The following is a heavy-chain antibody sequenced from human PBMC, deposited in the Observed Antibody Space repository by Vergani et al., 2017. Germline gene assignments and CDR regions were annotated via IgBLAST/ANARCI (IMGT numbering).Heavy chain of an antibody. D-gene: IGHD6-13*01. CDR3: AKDVIAAAGYHMYYFDY. CDR2: ISYDGSNK. CDR1: GFTFSSYG. J-gene: IGHJ4*02. V-gene: IGHV3-30*18. Sequence: QVQLVESGGGVVQPGRSLRLSCAASGFTFSSYGMHWVRQAPGKGLEWGAVISYDGSNKYYADSVKGRFTISRDNSKNTLYLQMNSLRAEDTAVYYCAKDVIAAAGYHMYYFDYWGQGTLVTVSS.